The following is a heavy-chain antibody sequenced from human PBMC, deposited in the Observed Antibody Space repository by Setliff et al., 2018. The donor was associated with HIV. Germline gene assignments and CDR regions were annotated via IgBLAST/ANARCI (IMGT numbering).Heavy chain of an antibody. Sequence: ASVKVSCKASGYTFTSYNMHWVRQAPGQRLEWMGRINAGNGNTKYSQKFHGRVTITRDTSASTAYMELRSLRPEDTAVYYCARGGGGLSGSYSCFDYWGQGTLVTVSS. J-gene: IGHJ4*02. CDR3: ARGGGGLSGSYSCFDY. V-gene: IGHV1-3*01. CDR2: INAGNGNT. D-gene: IGHD1-26*01. CDR1: GYTFTSYN.